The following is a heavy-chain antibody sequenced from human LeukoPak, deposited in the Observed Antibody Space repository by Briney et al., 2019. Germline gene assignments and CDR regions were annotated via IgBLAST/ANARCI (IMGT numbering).Heavy chain of an antibody. CDR2: ISYDGSNK. CDR1: GFTFSSYG. V-gene: IGHV3-30*18. Sequence: GGSLRLSCAASGFTFSSYGMHWVRQAPGKGLEGVAVISYDGSNKYYADSVKGRFTISRDNSKNTLYLQMDSLRAEDTAVYYCAKPQMVRGVISSLFDYWGQGTLVTVSS. CDR3: AKPQMVRGVISSLFDY. J-gene: IGHJ4*02. D-gene: IGHD3-10*01.